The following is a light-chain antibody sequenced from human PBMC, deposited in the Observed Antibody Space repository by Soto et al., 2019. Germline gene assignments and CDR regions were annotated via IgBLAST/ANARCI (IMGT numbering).Light chain of an antibody. J-gene: IGKJ2*01. Sequence: EIVLTQSPGTLSLSPGERATLSCRASQSVRGTYLAWYQHRSGQAPRLLIYGASNRATGIPDRFSGYGSGTRFTLTVSRLEPEDSAVDYCQQFVMSPPGYTFGQGTKLEIK. V-gene: IGKV3-20*01. CDR2: GAS. CDR3: QQFVMSPPGYT. CDR1: QSVRGTY.